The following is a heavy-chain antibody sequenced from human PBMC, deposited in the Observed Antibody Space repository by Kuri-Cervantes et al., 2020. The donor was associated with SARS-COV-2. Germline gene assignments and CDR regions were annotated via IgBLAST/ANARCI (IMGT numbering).Heavy chain of an antibody. CDR2: IWYDGSNK. CDR3: VRDGDHWNFDY. Sequence: GGSLRLSCAASGFTFSSYGMHWVRQAPGKGLEWVAVIWYDGSNKYYADSVKGRFTIPRDNSKNTLYLQMNSLRAEDTAVYYCVRDGDHWNFDYWGQGTLVTVSS. CDR1: GFTFSSYG. V-gene: IGHV3-33*01. J-gene: IGHJ4*02. D-gene: IGHD1-1*01.